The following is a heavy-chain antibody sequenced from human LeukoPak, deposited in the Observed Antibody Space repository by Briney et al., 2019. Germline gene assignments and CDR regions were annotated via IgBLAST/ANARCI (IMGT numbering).Heavy chain of an antibody. CDR1: GDSMSRYY. J-gene: IGHJ3*02. CDR3: ARDYAFDI. V-gene: IGHV4-59*01. CDR2: IYYIGST. Sequence: PSETLSLTCTVSGDSMSRYYWSWLRQPPGKGLEWIGYIYYIGSTNYNPSLKSRVTISVDTSKNQFSLKLSSVTAADTAVYYCARDYAFDIWGQGTMVTVSS.